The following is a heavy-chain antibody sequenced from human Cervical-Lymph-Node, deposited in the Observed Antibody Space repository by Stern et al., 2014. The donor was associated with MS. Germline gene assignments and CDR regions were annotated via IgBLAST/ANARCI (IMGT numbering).Heavy chain of an antibody. D-gene: IGHD6-19*01. CDR3: AITDSAWDNPFNFYGMDV. Sequence: QVQLVQSGAEVKKPGSSVKISCKASGGTLNRNAFSWVRQAPGQGLEWMGGIIPISAKTSYAQKFQARITLTADESTGTAYMELRSLRSEDTAVFYCAITDSAWDNPFNFYGMDVWGQGTTVTVSS. CDR2: IIPISAKT. J-gene: IGHJ6*02. CDR1: GGTLNRNA. V-gene: IGHV1-69*01.